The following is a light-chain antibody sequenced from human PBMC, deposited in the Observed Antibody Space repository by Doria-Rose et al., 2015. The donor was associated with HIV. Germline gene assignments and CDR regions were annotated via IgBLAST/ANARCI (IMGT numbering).Light chain of an antibody. V-gene: IGKV1-39*01. J-gene: IGKJ5*01. CDR2: AAS. CDR1: QNINNY. Sequence: MTQSPSSLSASVGDRVTITCRASQNINNYLNWYQQKPGKAPKLLIFAASTLQTGVPSRFSGGGSGTEFTLTITSLQPEDFAIYSCQQSYSTLPITFGQGTRLEIK. CDR3: QQSYSTLPIT.